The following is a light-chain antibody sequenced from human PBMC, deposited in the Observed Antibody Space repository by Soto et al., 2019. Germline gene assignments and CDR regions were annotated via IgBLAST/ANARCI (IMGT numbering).Light chain of an antibody. CDR3: QHYNNWPPIFT. V-gene: IGKV3-15*01. J-gene: IGKJ3*01. CDR1: QSISNN. CDR2: GGS. Sequence: EIVMTQSPATLSVSPGERATLSCRARQSISNNVAWYQQRPGQAPRLLIYGGSTRATGIPARFSGSGSGTEFTLTVSSLQSEDFAVYYCQHYNNWPPIFTFGPGTKVHIK.